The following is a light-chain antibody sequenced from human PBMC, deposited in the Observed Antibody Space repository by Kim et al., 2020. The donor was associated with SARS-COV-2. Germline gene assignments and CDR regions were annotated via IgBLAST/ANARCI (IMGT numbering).Light chain of an antibody. CDR2: GAS. V-gene: IGKV1-17*01. Sequence: ASVGDRVTISCRESQDIRNDLGWYQQNPVRAPKRLIYGASSLQSGVPSRFSGSGSGTEFTLTISSVQPEDFATYFCLQHSTYPFTFGQGTRLEIK. J-gene: IGKJ5*01. CDR3: LQHSTYPFT. CDR1: QDIRND.